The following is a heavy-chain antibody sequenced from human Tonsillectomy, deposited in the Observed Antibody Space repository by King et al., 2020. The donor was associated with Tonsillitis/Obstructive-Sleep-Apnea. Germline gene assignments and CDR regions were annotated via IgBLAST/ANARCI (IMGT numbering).Heavy chain of an antibody. CDR1: GYTFTSYG. J-gene: IGHJ4*02. D-gene: IGHD3-10*01. V-gene: IGHV1-18*01. Sequence: QLVQSGAEVKKPGASVKVSCKASGYTFTSYGISWVRQAPGQGLEWMGWISTYNGNTNYAQNLQGRVTMTTDTSTSTAYMELRSLRSDDTAVYYCARESFRYYGSGRSSEFAYWGQGTLVIVSS. CDR2: ISTYNGNT. CDR3: ARESFRYYGSGRSSEFAY.